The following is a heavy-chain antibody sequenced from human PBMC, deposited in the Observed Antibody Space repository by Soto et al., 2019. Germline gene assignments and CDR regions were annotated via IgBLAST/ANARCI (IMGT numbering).Heavy chain of an antibody. V-gene: IGHV3-7*03. CDR2: IQQDGSEK. D-gene: IGHD2-2*02. J-gene: IGHJ4*02. CDR1: AFTFTSDS. CDR3: ARDLPGYCTTTDCYSYFDY. Sequence: RGSRTLSSAVSAFTFTSDSMSWVRQAPGEGLEWVANIQQDGSEKYYVDSVKGRFTISRDNAKNSLYLQMNSLRAEDTAVYYCARDLPGYCTTTDCYSYFDYWGQGTLVTVSS.